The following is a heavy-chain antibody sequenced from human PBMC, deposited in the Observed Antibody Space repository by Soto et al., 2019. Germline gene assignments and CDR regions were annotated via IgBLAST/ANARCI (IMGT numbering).Heavy chain of an antibody. CDR2: ISGSGGST. D-gene: IGHD2-15*01. V-gene: IGHV3-23*01. J-gene: IGHJ3*02. Sequence: HPGGSLRLSCAASGFTFSSYAMSWVRQAPGKGLEWVSAISGSGGSTYYADSVKGRFTISRDNSKNTLYLQMNSLRAEDTAVYYCAKEYCSGGSCYTGAFDIWGQGTMVTVSS. CDR3: AKEYCSGGSCYTGAFDI. CDR1: GFTFSSYA.